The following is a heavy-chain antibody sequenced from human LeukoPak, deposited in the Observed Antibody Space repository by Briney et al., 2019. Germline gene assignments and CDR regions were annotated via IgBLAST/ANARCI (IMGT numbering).Heavy chain of an antibody. CDR1: GYTFTSYG. D-gene: IGHD3-16*02. CDR2: ISAHNGNT. V-gene: IGHV1-18*01. J-gene: IGHJ4*02. Sequence: ASVKVSCKASGYTFTSYGISWVRQAPGQGLEWMGWISAHNGNTNYAQKLQGRVTMTTDTSTSTAYVELRSLRSDDTAVYYCARGPPQEDYVWGSYRSDYWGQGTLVTVSS. CDR3: ARGPPQEDYVWGSYRSDY.